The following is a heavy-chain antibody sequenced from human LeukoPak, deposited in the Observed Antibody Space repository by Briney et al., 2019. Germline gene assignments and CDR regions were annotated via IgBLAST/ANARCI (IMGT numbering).Heavy chain of an antibody. CDR2: MNPNSGNT. Sequence: GASVKVSCKASGCTFTSYDINWVRQATGQGLEWMGWMNPNSGNTGYAQNFQGRVTISRTTSQSTAYMELSSLRSEDTAVYYSASANYPHWGQCTLVTVSS. CDR1: GCTFTSYD. J-gene: IGHJ1*01. CDR3: ASANYPH. V-gene: IGHV1-8*01. D-gene: IGHD4/OR15-4a*01.